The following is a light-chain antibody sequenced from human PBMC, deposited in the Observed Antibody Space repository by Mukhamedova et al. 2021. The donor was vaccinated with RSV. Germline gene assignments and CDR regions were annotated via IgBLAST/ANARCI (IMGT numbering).Light chain of an antibody. J-gene: IGKJ1*01. CDR1: QSVLYSSNNKNY. CDR3: QQYYSTPQT. Sequence: SSQSVLYSSNNKNYLAWYQQKPGQPPKLLIYWASTRESGVPDRFSGSGSGTDFTLTISSLQAEDVAVYYCQQYYSTPQTFGQGTK. V-gene: IGKV4-1*01. CDR2: WAS.